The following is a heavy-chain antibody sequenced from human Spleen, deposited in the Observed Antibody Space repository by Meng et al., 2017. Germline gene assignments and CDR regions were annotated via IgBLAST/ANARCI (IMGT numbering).Heavy chain of an antibody. CDR1: GYTFTDYY. CDR2: INPDNGGT. CDR3: ASLSTYCGGDCLESGAGDDY. Sequence: ASVKVSCKASGYTFTDYYMHWVRQAPGQGLEWMGWINPDNGGTNYAQKFQGSVTMTRDTSISTAYMELSRLRSDDTAVYYCASLSTYCGGDCLESGAGDDYWGQGTLVTVSS. V-gene: IGHV1-2*02. J-gene: IGHJ4*02. D-gene: IGHD2-21*02.